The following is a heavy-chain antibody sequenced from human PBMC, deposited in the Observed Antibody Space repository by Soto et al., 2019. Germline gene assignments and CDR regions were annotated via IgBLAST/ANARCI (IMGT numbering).Heavy chain of an antibody. CDR3: ARIRVGPRAAAGPYYYYYYGMDV. D-gene: IGHD6-13*01. V-gene: IGHV2-70*01. J-gene: IGHJ6*02. Sequence: AGPTLVNPTQTLTLTCTFSGFSLSTSGMCVSWIRQPPGKALEWLALIDWDDDKYYSTSLKTRLTISKDTSKNQVVLTMTNMDPVDTATYYCARIRVGPRAAAGPYYYYYYGMDVWGQGTTVTVSS. CDR2: IDWDDDK. CDR1: GFSLSTSGMC.